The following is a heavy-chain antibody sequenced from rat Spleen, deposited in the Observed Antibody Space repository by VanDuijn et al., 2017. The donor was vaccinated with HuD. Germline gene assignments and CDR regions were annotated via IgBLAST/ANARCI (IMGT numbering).Heavy chain of an antibody. V-gene: IGHV3-3*01. CDR2: ISYSGST. Sequence: EVQLQESGPGLVKPSQSLSLTCSVTVYSITSSYRWSWIRKFPRNKLEWMGYISYSGSTNYNPSLRSPISITRDTSKNQFFLHLNSVTTEDTATYYCARSLGRVYNNYFDYWGQGVMVTVSS. J-gene: IGHJ2*01. CDR3: ARSLGRVYNNYFDY. D-gene: IGHD1-10*01. CDR1: VYSITSSYR.